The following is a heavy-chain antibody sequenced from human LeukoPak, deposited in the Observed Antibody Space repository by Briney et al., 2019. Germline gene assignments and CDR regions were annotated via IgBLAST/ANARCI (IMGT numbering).Heavy chain of an antibody. J-gene: IGHJ4*02. D-gene: IGHD4-17*01. Sequence: SETLSLTCSVSGDSISSGNEYWNWIRQPPGKGLEWIASIHYSGRTYYTPSLKSRVTISVDTSKNQFSLRLSSLTAAGTAVYYCARRRDGDYNWGQGTLVTVSS. V-gene: IGHV4-39*01. CDR2: IHYSGRT. CDR1: GDSISSGNEY. CDR3: ARRRDGDYN.